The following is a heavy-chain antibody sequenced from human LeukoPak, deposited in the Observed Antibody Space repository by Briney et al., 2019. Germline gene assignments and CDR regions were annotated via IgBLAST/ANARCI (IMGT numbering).Heavy chain of an antibody. V-gene: IGHV3-30*18. Sequence: GGSLRLSCAASGFTFSSYGMHWVRQAPGKGLEWVAVISYDGSNKYYADSVKGRFTISRDNSKNTLYLQMNSLRAEDTAVYYCAKVDRGITMVRGVAPYYYYGMDVWGQGTTVTVSS. CDR3: AKVDRGITMVRGVAPYYYYGMDV. CDR1: GFTFSSYG. J-gene: IGHJ6*02. D-gene: IGHD3-10*01. CDR2: ISYDGSNK.